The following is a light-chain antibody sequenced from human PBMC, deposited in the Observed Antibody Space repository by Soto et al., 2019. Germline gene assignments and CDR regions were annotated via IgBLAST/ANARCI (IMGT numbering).Light chain of an antibody. Sequence: DIQLTQSPSFLSASVGDRVTISCRASQGMNTYGAWYQQKQGKAPKLLIYGASTLHTGVPSRFSGSESGAEFTLTISSLQPEDFATYDCQQLHSYTITFGQGPRLEIK. CDR2: GAS. CDR1: QGMNTY. J-gene: IGKJ5*01. V-gene: IGKV1-9*01. CDR3: QQLHSYTIT.